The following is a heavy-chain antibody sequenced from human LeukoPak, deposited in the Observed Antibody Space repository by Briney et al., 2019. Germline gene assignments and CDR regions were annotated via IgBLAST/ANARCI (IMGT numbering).Heavy chain of an antibody. Sequence: SVNVSSKPSVGTLSNYAFNWVRQAPGQGLEWMGGSIPILRIADYAQRFQGRVTITTDESTDTAYMDLSSLTSEDTAVYYCARSSTAVGGLGDSGGWFGPWGQGTLVVVSS. CDR3: ARSSTAVGGLGDSGGWFGP. V-gene: IGHV1-69*05. CDR2: SIPILRIA. J-gene: IGHJ5*02. CDR1: VGTLSNYA. D-gene: IGHD4-23*01.